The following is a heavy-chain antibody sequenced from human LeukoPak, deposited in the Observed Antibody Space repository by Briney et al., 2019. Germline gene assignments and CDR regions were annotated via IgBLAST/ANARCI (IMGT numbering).Heavy chain of an antibody. CDR1: GFTFSSYE. V-gene: IGHV3-48*03. CDR3: ARSYGDYFDY. J-gene: IGHJ4*02. CDR2: ISSSGSTI. D-gene: IGHD4-17*01. Sequence: GGSLRLSCAASGFTFSSYELNWVRQAPGKGLEWVSYISSSGSTIYYADSVKGRFTISRDNAKNSLYLQMNSLRAEDTAVYYCARSYGDYFDYWGQGTLVTVSS.